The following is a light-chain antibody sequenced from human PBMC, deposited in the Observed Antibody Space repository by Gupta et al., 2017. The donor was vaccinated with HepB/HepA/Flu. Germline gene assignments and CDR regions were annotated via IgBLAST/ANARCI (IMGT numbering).Light chain of an antibody. CDR1: QSISLY. CDR2: AAD. J-gene: IGKJ3*01. Sequence: DIQMTQSPPSLSASVGDRVTITCRASQSISLYVNWYQQKPGTAPKLLIYAADLLRSGVPSRFSGSRSETEFTLTISSLQPEDFATYYCQQSSSPPFTFGPGTIVDFK. CDR3: QQSSSPPFT. V-gene: IGKV1-39*01.